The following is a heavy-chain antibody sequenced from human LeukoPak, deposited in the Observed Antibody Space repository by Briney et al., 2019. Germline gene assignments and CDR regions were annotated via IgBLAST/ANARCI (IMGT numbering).Heavy chain of an antibody. V-gene: IGHV3-30*02. CDR2: IRYDGSNK. Sequence: PGGSLRLSCAASRFTFSSYGMHWVRQAPGKGLEWVAFIRYDGSNKYYADSVKGRFTISRDNSKNTLYLQMNSLKAEDTAVYYCAKDSKDYYYYMDVWGKGTTVTVSS. J-gene: IGHJ6*03. CDR1: RFTFSSYG. CDR3: AKDSKDYYYYMDV.